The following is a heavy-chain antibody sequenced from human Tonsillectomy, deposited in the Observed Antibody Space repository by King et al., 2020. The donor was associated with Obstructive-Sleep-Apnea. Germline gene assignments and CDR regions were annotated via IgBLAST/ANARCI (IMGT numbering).Heavy chain of an antibody. CDR3: AREKNSSRWYATEYFDL. J-gene: IGHJ2*01. CDR2: IYYSGST. Sequence: LQLQESGPGLVKPSETLSLTCTVSGGSISSSFYYWGWIRQPPGKGLEWIGSIYYSGSTSYNPSLKSRVTISVDTSTNHFPLKLSSVTAADTAIYYCAREKNSSRWYATEYFDLWGRGTLVTVSS. D-gene: IGHD6-13*01. CDR1: GGSISSSFYY. V-gene: IGHV4-39*06.